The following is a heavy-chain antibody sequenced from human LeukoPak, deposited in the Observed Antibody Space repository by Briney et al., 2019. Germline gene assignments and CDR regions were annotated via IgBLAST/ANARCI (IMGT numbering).Heavy chain of an antibody. D-gene: IGHD1-26*01. CDR3: AKDMVGATSADFDY. CDR2: ISSSSSTI. V-gene: IGHV3-48*04. Sequence: GGSLRLSCAASGFTFSSHSMNWVRQAPGKGLEWVSYISSSSSTIYYADSVKGRFTISRDNAKNSLYLQMNSLRAEDTAVYYCAKDMVGATSADFDYWGQGTLVTVSS. J-gene: IGHJ4*02. CDR1: GFTFSSHS.